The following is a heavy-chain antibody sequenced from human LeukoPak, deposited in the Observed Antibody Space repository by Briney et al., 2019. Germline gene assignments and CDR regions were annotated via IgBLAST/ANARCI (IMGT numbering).Heavy chain of an antibody. V-gene: IGHV4-59*08. Sequence: SETLSLTCSVSGGSISSYYWSWIRQPPGKGLEWIGYIYYRGSTNYNPSLNSLVTISLDTSKNQFSLKVSSVTAADTAVYYCARRIQLWSAFDIWGQGTMVTVSS. CDR1: GGSISSYY. J-gene: IGHJ3*02. CDR3: ARRIQLWSAFDI. D-gene: IGHD5-18*01. CDR2: IYYRGST.